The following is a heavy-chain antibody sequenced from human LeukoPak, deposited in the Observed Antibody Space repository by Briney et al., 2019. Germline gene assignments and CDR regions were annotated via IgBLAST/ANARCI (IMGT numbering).Heavy chain of an antibody. CDR2: IYSGGST. V-gene: IGHV3-53*01. J-gene: IGHJ4*02. Sequence: GGSLRLSCAASGFTVSSNYMSWVRQAPGKGLEWVSVIYSGGSTYDADSVKGRFTISRDNSKNTLYLQMNSLRAEDTAVYYCARAGVRGSSTSWDFDYWGQGTLVTVSS. CDR3: ARAGVRGSSTSWDFDY. CDR1: GFTVSSNY. D-gene: IGHD2-2*01.